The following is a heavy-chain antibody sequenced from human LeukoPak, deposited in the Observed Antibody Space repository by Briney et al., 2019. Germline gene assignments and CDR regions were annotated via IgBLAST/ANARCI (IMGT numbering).Heavy chain of an antibody. CDR2: LRGNGDNT. V-gene: IGHV3-23*01. CDR3: AKGGSGGSCPDS. J-gene: IGHJ5*01. D-gene: IGHD2-15*01. CDR1: GFNFSNYA. Sequence: GGSLRLSCAASGFNFSNYAMSWVRQAPGKGPEWVSSLRGNGDNTNYADSLKGRFTISRDNSKNMLYLQMDSLRVDDTAVYYCAKGGSGGSCPDSWGQGTLVTVSS.